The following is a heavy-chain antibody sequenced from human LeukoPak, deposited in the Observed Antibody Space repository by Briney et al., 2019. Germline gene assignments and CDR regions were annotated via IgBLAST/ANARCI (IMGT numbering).Heavy chain of an antibody. CDR3: ARDPRPGIAAATLDY. CDR2: IYSGGST. V-gene: IGHV3-66*01. Sequence: PGGSLRLSCAASGFTVSSNYMSWVRQAPGKGLEWVSVIYSGGSTYYADSVKGRFTISRDNSKNTLYLQMNSLRAEDTAVYYCARDPRPGIAAATLDYWGQGTLVTVSS. J-gene: IGHJ4*02. CDR1: GFTVSSNY. D-gene: IGHD6-13*01.